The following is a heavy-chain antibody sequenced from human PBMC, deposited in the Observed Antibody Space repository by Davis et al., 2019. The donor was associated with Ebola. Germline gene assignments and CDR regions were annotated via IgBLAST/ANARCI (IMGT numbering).Heavy chain of an antibody. CDR3: ARVGGTVPPRQVTMDV. CDR2: MNPNSGNT. V-gene: IGHV1-8*02. J-gene: IGHJ6*02. Sequence: ASVKVSCKASGYTFTSYYMHWVRQATGQGLEWMGWMNPNSGNTGYAQKFQGRVTMTRNTSISTAYMELSSLRSEDTAVYYCARVGGTVPPRQVTMDVWGQGTTVTVSS. D-gene: IGHD1-1*01. CDR1: GYTFTSYY.